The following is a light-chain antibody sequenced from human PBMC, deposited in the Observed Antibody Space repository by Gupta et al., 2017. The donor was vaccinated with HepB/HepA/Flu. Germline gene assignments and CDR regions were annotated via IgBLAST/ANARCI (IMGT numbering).Light chain of an antibody. CDR2: GAS. V-gene: IGKV3-20*01. CDR3: QQYCSSMP. CDR1: QIVSNNY. Sequence: EVAFTHPPATLSLSPGERVTLSCRASQIVSNNYLEWYQQKPGQAPRLLIYGASSRPTGIPDRFSGSGSGTDFTLTSSRRETEDSAVYHWQQYCSSMPFGQGTRLEVK. J-gene: IGKJ5*01.